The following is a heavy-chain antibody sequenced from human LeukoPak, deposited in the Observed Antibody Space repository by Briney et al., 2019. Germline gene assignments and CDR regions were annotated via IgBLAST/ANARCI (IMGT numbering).Heavy chain of an antibody. CDR1: GGSISSYY. CDR2: IYYSGST. Sequence: SETLSLTCTVSGGSISSYYWSWIRQPPGKGLEWIGYIYYSGSTNYNPSLKSRVTISVDTSKNQFSLKLSSVTAADTAVYYCARHPGYYYYYMDVWGKGTTVTVSS. J-gene: IGHJ6*03. V-gene: IGHV4-59*01. CDR3: ARHPGYYYYYMDV.